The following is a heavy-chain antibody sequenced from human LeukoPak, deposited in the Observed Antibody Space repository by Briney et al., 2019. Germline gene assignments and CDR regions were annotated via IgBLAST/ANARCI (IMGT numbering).Heavy chain of an antibody. J-gene: IGHJ4*02. V-gene: IGHV4-61*01. D-gene: IGHD3-22*01. CDR2: IYYSGST. CDR1: GGSVSSGSDY. CDR3: ARRRYYDSSLDY. Sequence: SETLSLTCTVSGGSVSSGSDYWSWIRQPPGKGLEWIGYIYYSGSTDYNPSLKSRVTISVDTSNNQFSLKLSSVTAADTAVYYCARRRYYDSSLDYWGQGTLVTVSS.